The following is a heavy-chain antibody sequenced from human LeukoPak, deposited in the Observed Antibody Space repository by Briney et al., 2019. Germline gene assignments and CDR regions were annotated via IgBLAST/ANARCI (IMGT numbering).Heavy chain of an antibody. J-gene: IGHJ4*02. V-gene: IGHV3-23*01. Sequence: SGGPLRLSCAASGFTFSSYAMSWVRQAPGKGLEWVSAISGSGGSTYYADSVKGRFTISRDNSKNTLYLQMNSLRAEDTAVYYCAKNYYDSSGLYWGQGTLVTVSS. D-gene: IGHD3-22*01. CDR3: AKNYYDSSGLY. CDR2: ISGSGGST. CDR1: GFTFSSYA.